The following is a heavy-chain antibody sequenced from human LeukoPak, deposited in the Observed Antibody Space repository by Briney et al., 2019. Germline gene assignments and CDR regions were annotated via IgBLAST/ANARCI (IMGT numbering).Heavy chain of an antibody. D-gene: IGHD2-2*01. CDR2: IYISGST. J-gene: IGHJ6*02. V-gene: IGHV4-4*07. CDR1: GGSISSYY. Sequence: SETLSLTCTVSGGSISSYYWSWIRQPAGKGLEWIGRIYISGSTNYNPSLKSRVTMSVDTSKNQFSLKLSSVTAADTAVYYCARDARHIVVVPAAAGYGMDVWGQGTTVTVSS. CDR3: ARDARHIVVVPAAAGYGMDV.